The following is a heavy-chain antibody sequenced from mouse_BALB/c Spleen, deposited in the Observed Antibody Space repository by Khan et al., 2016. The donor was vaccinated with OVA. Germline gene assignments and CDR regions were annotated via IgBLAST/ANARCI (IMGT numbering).Heavy chain of an antibody. D-gene: IGHD2-13*01. J-gene: IGHJ3*01. CDR2: ISDSGTYI. Sequence: EVELVESGGGLVKPGGSLKLSCAASGFTFSDYYMYWVRQTPEKRLEWVATISDSGTYIYYPDNVKGRFTISRDNAKNNLYLQMSSLKSEDTARYYCIRGYYGDPFAYWGQGTLVTVSA. CDR3: IRGYYGDPFAY. CDR1: GFTFSDYY. V-gene: IGHV5-4*02.